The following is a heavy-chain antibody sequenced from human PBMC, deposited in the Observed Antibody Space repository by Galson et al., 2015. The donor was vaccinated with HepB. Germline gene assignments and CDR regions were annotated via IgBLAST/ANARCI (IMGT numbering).Heavy chain of an antibody. Sequence: SVKVSCKASGYTFTSYYMHWVRQAPGQGLEWMGIINPSGGSTSYARKFQGRVTMTRDTSTSTVYMELSSLRSEDTAVYYCARAPATGTVSSGYKRYGYMDVWVKGTTATVAS. J-gene: IGHJ6*03. D-gene: IGHD3-22*01. CDR2: INPSGGST. CDR1: GYTFTSYY. CDR3: ARAPATGTVSSGYKRYGYMDV. V-gene: IGHV1-46*01.